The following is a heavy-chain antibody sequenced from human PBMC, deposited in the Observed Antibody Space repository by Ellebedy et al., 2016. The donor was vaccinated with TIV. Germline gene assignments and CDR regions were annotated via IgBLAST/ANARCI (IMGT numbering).Heavy chain of an antibody. J-gene: IGHJ4*02. CDR2: ISGDGRRT. CDR3: AKDILKIREAGTRGFDN. CDR1: GFSFDDYG. D-gene: IGHD6-19*01. Sequence: PGGSLRLSCAASGFSFDDYGMHWVRQIPGKGLEWVSLISGDGRRTFYPDSVKGRFTISRDNSKNSLYLQMNSLRSEDSAFYYCAKDILKIREAGTRGFDNWGQGTLVTVSS. V-gene: IGHV3-43*02.